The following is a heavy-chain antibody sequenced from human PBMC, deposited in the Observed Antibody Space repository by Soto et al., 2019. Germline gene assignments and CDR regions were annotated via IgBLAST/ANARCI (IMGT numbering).Heavy chain of an antibody. CDR1: GGTFSSYT. J-gene: IGHJ6*03. CDR2: IIPILGIA. D-gene: IGHD3-10*01. V-gene: IGHV1-69*04. CDR3: AGDSYYYYGSGSYLGHYYYYMDV. Sequence: GASVKGSCKASGGTFSSYTISWVRQAPGQGLEWMGRIIPILGIANYAQKFQGRVTITADKSTSTAYMELSSLRSEDTAVYYCAGDSYYYYGSGSYLGHYYYYMDVWGKGTTVTVS.